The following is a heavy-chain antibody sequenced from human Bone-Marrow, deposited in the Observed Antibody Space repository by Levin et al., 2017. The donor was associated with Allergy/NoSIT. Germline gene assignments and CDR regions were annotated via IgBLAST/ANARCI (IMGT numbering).Heavy chain of an antibody. CDR2: IRTKPYGGAT. J-gene: IGHJ4*02. CDR3: ARDPRGDYGDYFDY. CDR1: GFTFGDYA. V-gene: IGHV3-49*03. Sequence: AGGSLRLSCTTSGFTFGDYAVSWFRQAPGKGLEWVGFIRTKPYGGATQYAASIKGRFAISRDDSKSIAFLQMNSLKIEDTAVYYCARDPRGDYGDYFDYWGQGTVVTVSS. D-gene: IGHD4-17*01.